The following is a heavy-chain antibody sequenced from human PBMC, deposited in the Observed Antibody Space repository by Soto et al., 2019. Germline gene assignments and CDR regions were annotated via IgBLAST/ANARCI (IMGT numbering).Heavy chain of an antibody. J-gene: IGHJ4*02. Sequence: QVQLVQSGAEVKKPGSSVKVSCKASGGTFSSYAISWVRQAPGQGLEWMGGIIPIFGTANYAQKFQGRVTITADESTSTAYMELSSLRSEDTAVYSCARDGAGIVGATGLDYWGQGTLVTVSS. CDR3: ARDGAGIVGATGLDY. D-gene: IGHD1-26*01. CDR1: GGTFSSYA. CDR2: IIPIFGTA. V-gene: IGHV1-69*01.